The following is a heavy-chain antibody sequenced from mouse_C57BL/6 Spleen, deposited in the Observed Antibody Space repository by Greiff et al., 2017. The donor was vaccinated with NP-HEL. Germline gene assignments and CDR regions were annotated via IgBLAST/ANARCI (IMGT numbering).Heavy chain of an antibody. D-gene: IGHD1-1*01. Sequence: ESGPGLVKPSQSLSLTCSVTGYSITSGYYWNWIRQFPGNKLEWMGYISYDGSNNYNPSLKNRISITRDTSKNQFFLKLNSVTTEDTATYYCARDYYGNDYWGQGTTLTVSS. V-gene: IGHV3-6*01. CDR2: ISYDGSN. CDR1: GYSITSGYY. CDR3: ARDYYGNDY. J-gene: IGHJ2*01.